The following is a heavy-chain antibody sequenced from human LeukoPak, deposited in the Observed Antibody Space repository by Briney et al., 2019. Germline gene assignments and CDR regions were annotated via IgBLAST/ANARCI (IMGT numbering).Heavy chain of an antibody. CDR3: ARDFWSGYFVSGAFDI. J-gene: IGHJ3*02. Sequence: GGSLRLSCAASGFTFSSYAMHWVRQAPGKGLEYVSAISSNGGSTYYASSVKGRFTISRDNSKNTLYLRMGSLRAEDMAVYYCARDFWSGYFVSGAFDIWGQGTMVTVSS. V-gene: IGHV3-64*01. D-gene: IGHD3-3*01. CDR2: ISSNGGST. CDR1: GFTFSSYA.